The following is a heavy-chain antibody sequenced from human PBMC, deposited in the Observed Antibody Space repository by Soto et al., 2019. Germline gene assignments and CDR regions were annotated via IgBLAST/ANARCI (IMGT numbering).Heavy chain of an antibody. CDR1: GGTFSSYA. CDR3: ARDPASGVGSGGSPFDY. Sequence: ASVKVSCKASGGTFSSYAISWVRQAPGQGLEWMGGIIPIFGTANYAQKFQGRVMITADESTSTAYMELSSLRSEDTAVYYCARDPASGVGSGGSPFDYWGQGTLVTVSS. CDR2: IIPIFGTA. D-gene: IGHD2-15*01. V-gene: IGHV1-69*13. J-gene: IGHJ4*02.